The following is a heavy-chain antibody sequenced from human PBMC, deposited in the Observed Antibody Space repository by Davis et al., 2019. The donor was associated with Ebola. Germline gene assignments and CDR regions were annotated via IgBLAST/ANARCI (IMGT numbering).Heavy chain of an antibody. CDR3: ARGGGYSYLYGMDV. Sequence: AASVKVSCKASGYTFTGYYIHWVRQAPGQGLEWMGWINPNSGGTNYAQKFQGRVTMTRDTSISTAYMELRRLRSDDTAVYYCARGGGYSYLYGMDVWGQGTTVTVSS. D-gene: IGHD5-18*01. V-gene: IGHV1-2*02. J-gene: IGHJ6*02. CDR1: GYTFTGYY. CDR2: INPNSGGT.